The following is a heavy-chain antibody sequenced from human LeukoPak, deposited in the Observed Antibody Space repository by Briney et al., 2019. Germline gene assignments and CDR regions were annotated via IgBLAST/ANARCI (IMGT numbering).Heavy chain of an antibody. CDR2: INTDGTTT. CDR3: VRSFSGPADY. CDR1: GFTFTTHW. D-gene: IGHD3-10*01. V-gene: IGHV3-74*01. Sequence: GASLRLSCAASGFTFTTHWFHWVRQAPGKGLVWVSRINTDGTTTNYADSVKGRFTISRDSTKSTLYLQMNSLRAEDTAVYYCVRSFSGPADYWGQGTLVTVSS. J-gene: IGHJ4*02.